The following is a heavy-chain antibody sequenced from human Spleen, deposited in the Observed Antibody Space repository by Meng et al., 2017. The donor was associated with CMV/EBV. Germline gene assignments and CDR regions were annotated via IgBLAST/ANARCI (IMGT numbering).Heavy chain of an antibody. Sequence: FSGFSLNSRALAVGWLRQPPGKAPEWLALIYGNDEKHYSPSLKSRLTITKDTARNRVVLAMTNLNPMDRGTYYCAHRRAGFGELFDYWGQGSLVTVSS. D-gene: IGHD3-10*01. J-gene: IGHJ4*02. CDR1: GFSLNSRALA. CDR2: IYGNDEK. V-gene: IGHV2-5*01. CDR3: AHRRAGFGELFDY.